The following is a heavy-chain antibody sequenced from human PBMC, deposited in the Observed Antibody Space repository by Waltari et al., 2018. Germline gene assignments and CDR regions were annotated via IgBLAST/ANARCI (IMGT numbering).Heavy chain of an antibody. D-gene: IGHD2-15*01. CDR2: INAGNGNT. CDR1: GYTFTSYA. J-gene: IGHJ4*02. Sequence: QVQLVQSGAEVKKPGASVKVSCKASGYTFTSYAMHWVRQAPGQRLEWMGWINAGNGNTKYSQKFQGRGTITRDTSASTAYMELSSLRSEDTAVYYCARGLRVNCSGGSCYPLRYWGQGTLVTVSS. V-gene: IGHV1-3*01. CDR3: ARGLRVNCSGGSCYPLRY.